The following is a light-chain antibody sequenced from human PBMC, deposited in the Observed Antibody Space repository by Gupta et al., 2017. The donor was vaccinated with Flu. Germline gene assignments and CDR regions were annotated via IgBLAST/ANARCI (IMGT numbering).Light chain of an antibody. V-gene: IGLV6-57*03. CDR2: ENN. CDR3: QSYDYSNHAV. Sequence: PGKTVTISCTRTSGSIASNYVQWYQHRPGRAPTTVIYENNQRPSGVPDRFSGSIDSSSDSASLTISGLKTEDEADYYCQSYDYSNHAVFGGGTKLTGL. J-gene: IGLJ2*01. CDR1: SGSIASNY.